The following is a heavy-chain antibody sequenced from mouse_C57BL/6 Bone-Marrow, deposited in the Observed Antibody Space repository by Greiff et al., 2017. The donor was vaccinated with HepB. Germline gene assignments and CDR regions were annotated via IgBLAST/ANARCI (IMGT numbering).Heavy chain of an antibody. J-gene: IGHJ2*01. CDR2: IDPANGNT. D-gene: IGHD1-1*01. CDR3: ASPYTSYYGDFDY. Sequence: VQLKQSVAELVRPGASVKLSCTASGFNIKNTYMHWVKQRPEQGLEWIGRIDPANGNTKYAPKFQGKATITADTSSNTAYLQLSSLTSEDTAIYYCASPYTSYYGDFDYWGQGTTLTVSS. V-gene: IGHV14-3*01. CDR1: GFNIKNTY.